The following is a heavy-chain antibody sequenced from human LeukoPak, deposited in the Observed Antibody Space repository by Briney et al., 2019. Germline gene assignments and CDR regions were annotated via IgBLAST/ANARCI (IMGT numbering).Heavy chain of an antibody. CDR2: ISGSGGST. CDR1: GFTFSSYA. D-gene: IGHD2-2*03. Sequence: PGGSLRLSCAASGFTFSSYAMSCVRQAPGNALEWVSAISGSGGSTYYADSVKGRFTISRDNSKNTLYLQMNSLRAEDTAVYYCANPPGSCSSTSCADYWGQGTLVTVSS. CDR3: ANPPGSCSSTSCADY. J-gene: IGHJ4*02. V-gene: IGHV3-23*01.